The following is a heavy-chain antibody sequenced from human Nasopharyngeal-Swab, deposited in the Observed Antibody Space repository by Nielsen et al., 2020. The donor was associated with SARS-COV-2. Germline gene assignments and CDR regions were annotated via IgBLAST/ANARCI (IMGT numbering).Heavy chain of an antibody. D-gene: IGHD3-10*01. Sequence: SETLSLTCTVSGGSISSSSYYWGWIRQPPGKGLEWIGSIYYSGSTYYNPFLKSRVTISVDTSKNQFSLKLSSVTAADTAVYYCARVYGSGSYYNFPFDYWGQGTLVTVSS. CDR3: ARVYGSGSYYNFPFDY. J-gene: IGHJ4*02. V-gene: IGHV4-39*01. CDR1: GGSISSSSYY. CDR2: IYYSGST.